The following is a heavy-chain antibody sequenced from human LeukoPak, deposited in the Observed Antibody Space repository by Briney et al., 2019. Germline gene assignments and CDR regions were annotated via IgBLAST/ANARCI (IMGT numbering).Heavy chain of an antibody. CDR2: IYYSGST. V-gene: IGHV4-34*01. Sequence: SETLSLTCAVYGGSFSGYYWSWIRQPPGKGLEWIGSIYYSGSTYYNPSLKSRVTISVDTSKNQFSLKLSSVTAADTAVYYCARHIGSRTSPYPLIYYYYYYGMDVWGQGTTVTVSS. J-gene: IGHJ6*02. D-gene: IGHD2-2*01. CDR3: ARHIGSRTSPYPLIYYYYYYGMDV. CDR1: GGSFSGYY.